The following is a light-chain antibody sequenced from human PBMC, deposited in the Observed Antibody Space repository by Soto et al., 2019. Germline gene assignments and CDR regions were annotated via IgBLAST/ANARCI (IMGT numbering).Light chain of an antibody. V-gene: IGKV3-20*01. CDR3: QQYGSSYPWT. CDR2: GAS. J-gene: IGKJ1*01. Sequence: EIVLTQSPGTLSLSPGERATLSCRAFQSVSSNYLAWYQQKPGQARRLRIYGASSRATGIPDRFSGSGSGTDFTLTIRRLEPEDFAVYYCQQYGSSYPWTFGQGTKVDI. CDR1: QSVSSNY.